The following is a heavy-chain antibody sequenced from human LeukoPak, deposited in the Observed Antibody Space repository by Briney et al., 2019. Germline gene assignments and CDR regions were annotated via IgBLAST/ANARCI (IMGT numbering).Heavy chain of an antibody. CDR1: GFTFSTYA. CDR3: AKGATTRSTVITYYFDN. D-gene: IGHD4-17*01. CDR2: ISGSGVTT. Sequence: QSGGSLRLSCAASGFTFSTYAMSWVRQAPGKGLEWVSGISGSGVTTYYTDSVKGRSTISRDNAKNTLYLQIDTMRAEDTAVYYCAKGATTRSTVITYYFDNWGQGTLVTVSS. V-gene: IGHV3-23*01. J-gene: IGHJ4*02.